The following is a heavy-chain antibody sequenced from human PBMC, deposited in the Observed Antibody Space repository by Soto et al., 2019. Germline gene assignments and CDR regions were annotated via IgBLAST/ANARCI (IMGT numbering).Heavy chain of an antibody. D-gene: IGHD5-12*01. Sequence: QVQLVESGGGLVKPGGSLRLSCAASGFTFSDYYMSWIRQAPGKGLEWVSYISRSSSYTNYADSVKGRFTISRDTAKNSLYLKMNSLRAEDTAVYYCARDHHRYSGYDYVDYWGQGTLVTVSS. CDR2: ISRSSSYT. J-gene: IGHJ4*02. V-gene: IGHV3-11*05. CDR1: GFTFSDYY. CDR3: ARDHHRYSGYDYVDY.